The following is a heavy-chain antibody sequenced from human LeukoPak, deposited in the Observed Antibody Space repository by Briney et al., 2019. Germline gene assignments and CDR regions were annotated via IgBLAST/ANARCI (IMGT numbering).Heavy chain of an antibody. CDR1: GGSISSSSYY. Sequence: SETLSLTCTVSGGSISSSSYYWGWIRQPPGEGLEWIGSIYYSGSTYYNPSLKSRVTISVDTSKNQFSLKLSSVTAADTAVYYCARIYSRIYDWAFDIWGQGTMVTVSS. CDR2: IYYSGST. V-gene: IGHV4-39*07. J-gene: IGHJ3*02. CDR3: ARIYSRIYDWAFDI. D-gene: IGHD3-3*01.